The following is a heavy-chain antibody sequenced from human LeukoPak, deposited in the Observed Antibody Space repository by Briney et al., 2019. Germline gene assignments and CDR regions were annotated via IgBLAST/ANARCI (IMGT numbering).Heavy chain of an antibody. J-gene: IGHJ4*02. CDR1: GFTFDDYG. V-gene: IGHV3-74*01. CDR2: IKGDERST. CDR3: VRGQLWSYYHDY. Sequence: PGGSLRLSCAASGFTFDDYGMSWVRQAPGKGLVWVSRIKGDERSTNYADSVKGRFTISRDDAKNTVYLEMNSLRAEDTAVYYCVRGQLWSYYHDYWGQGTLVTVSS. D-gene: IGHD5-18*01.